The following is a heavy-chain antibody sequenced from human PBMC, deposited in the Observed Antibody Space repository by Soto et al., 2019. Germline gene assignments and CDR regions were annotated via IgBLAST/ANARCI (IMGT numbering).Heavy chain of an antibody. CDR1: GYSFTTYW. Sequence: GVSLKISCEASGYSFTTYWNNWVRQMTGKGLEWMGAIDARDCYTKCSPSFQRHVTSSVDKSSSPAYLQWNSLKASDTAIYFCAREKSDLGLFSWWDRCGQGTRVTVSS. V-gene: IGHV5-10-1*01. J-gene: IGHJ5*02. CDR3: AREKSDLGLFSWWDR. CDR2: IDARDCYT. D-gene: IGHD3-3*01.